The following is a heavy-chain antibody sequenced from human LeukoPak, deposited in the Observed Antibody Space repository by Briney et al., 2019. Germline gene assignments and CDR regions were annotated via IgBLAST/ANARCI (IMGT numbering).Heavy chain of an antibody. CDR1: GYTLTELS. J-gene: IGHJ4*02. CDR2: VDPEDGET. Sequence: ASVKVSCKVSGYTLTELSMHWVRQAPGKGLEWMGRVDPEDGETIYAEKFQGRVTITADTSTDTAYMELSSLRSEDTAVYYCATPSYSLDYWGQGTLVTVSS. D-gene: IGHD4-11*01. CDR3: ATPSYSLDY. V-gene: IGHV1-24*01.